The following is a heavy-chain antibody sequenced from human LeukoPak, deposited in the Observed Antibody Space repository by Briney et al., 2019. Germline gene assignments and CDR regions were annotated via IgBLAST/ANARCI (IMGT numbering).Heavy chain of an antibody. V-gene: IGHV3-23*01. CDR2: IGGSGDFR. Sequence: GGSLRLSCAASGFTFSTYAMSWVRQAPGKGVEWVSAIGGSGDFRYYAEYVRRRFTISRDNSKKTLYLQMNSLRADDTAVYYCAKADRGWGVITKDWGQGTLVTVSS. D-gene: IGHD3-10*01. CDR1: GFTFSTYA. J-gene: IGHJ4*02. CDR3: AKADRGWGVITKD.